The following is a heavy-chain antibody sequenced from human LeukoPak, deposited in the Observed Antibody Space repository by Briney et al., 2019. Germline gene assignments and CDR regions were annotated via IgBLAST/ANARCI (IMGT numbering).Heavy chain of an antibody. V-gene: IGHV4-59*01. CDR1: GGSISSYY. J-gene: IGHJ5*02. CDR3: AREVGDYDILTGYYGGSFDP. D-gene: IGHD3-9*01. CDR2: IYYSGST. Sequence: SETLSLTCTVSGGSISSYYWSWIRQPPGKGLEWIGYIYYSGSTNYNPSLKSRVTISVDTSKNQFSLKLSSVTAADTAVYYCAREVGDYDILTGYYGGSFDPWGQGTLVTVSS.